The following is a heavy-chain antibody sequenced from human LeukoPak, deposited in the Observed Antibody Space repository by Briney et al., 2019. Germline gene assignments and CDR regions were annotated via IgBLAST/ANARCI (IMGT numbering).Heavy chain of an antibody. CDR3: ARGYCTSSSCYNDY. V-gene: IGHV3-30*04. CDR2: MSFDVNNK. Sequence: PGGSLRLSCATSGFTFSSYAFHWVRQAPGKGLEWVATMSFDVNNKYYADSVRGRFTISRDNSKNTLYLQMNSLRAEVTAVYSCARGYCTSSSCYNDYWGQGTLVTVSS. J-gene: IGHJ4*02. D-gene: IGHD2-2*02. CDR1: GFTFSSYA.